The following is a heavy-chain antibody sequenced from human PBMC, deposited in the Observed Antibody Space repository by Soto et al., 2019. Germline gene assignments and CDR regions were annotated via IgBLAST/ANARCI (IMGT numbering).Heavy chain of an antibody. CDR1: GFTFSSYW. CDR3: ARGRDFWSGYYNADY. Sequence: PGGSLRLSCAASGFTFSSYWMHWVRQAPGKGLVWVSRINSDGSSTSYADSVKGRFTISRDNAKNTLYLQMNSLRAEDTALYYCARGRDFWSGYYNADYWGQGTLVTVS. V-gene: IGHV3-74*01. CDR2: INSDGSST. J-gene: IGHJ4*02. D-gene: IGHD3-3*01.